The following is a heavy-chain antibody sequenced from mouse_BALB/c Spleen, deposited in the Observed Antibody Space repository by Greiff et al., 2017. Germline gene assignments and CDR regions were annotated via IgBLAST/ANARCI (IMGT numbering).Heavy chain of an antibody. J-gene: IGHJ4*01. D-gene: IGHD1-1*01. Sequence: EVQLQESGPGLVKPSQSLSLTCTVTGYSITSDYAWNWIRQFPGNKLEWMGYISYSGSTSYNPSLKSRISITRDTSKNQFFLQLNSVTTEDTATYYCASIHYGSRKYAMDYWGQGTSVTVSS. CDR1: GYSITSDYA. CDR3: ASIHYGSRKYAMDY. CDR2: ISYSGST. V-gene: IGHV3-2*02.